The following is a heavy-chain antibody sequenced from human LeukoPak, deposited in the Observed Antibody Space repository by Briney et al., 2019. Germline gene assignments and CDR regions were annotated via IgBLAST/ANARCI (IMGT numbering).Heavy chain of an antibody. CDR2: IYPGDSDT. Sequence: GESLKISCKGSGYSFTTYWIGWVRQMPGKGLEWMGIIYPGDSDTRYSPSFQGQVTISADKSISTAYLQWSGLQASDTAMYYCAIRRSGSYSDYWGQGTLVTVSS. CDR1: GYSFTTYW. CDR3: AIRRSGSYSDY. D-gene: IGHD3-3*01. V-gene: IGHV5-51*01. J-gene: IGHJ4*02.